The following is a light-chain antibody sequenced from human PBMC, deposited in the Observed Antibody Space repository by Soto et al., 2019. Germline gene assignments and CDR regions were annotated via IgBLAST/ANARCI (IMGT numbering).Light chain of an antibody. Sequence: ETVLTQSPVTVSVSPVERATLSCRRSQSVSSNLAWYQQKPGQAPRLLIYGASTRATGIPARFSGSGSGTEFTLTINGLQSEDHAVYYCQQYGDWPPETFGQGTKVDI. J-gene: IGKJ2*01. CDR2: GAS. CDR1: QSVSSN. V-gene: IGKV3-15*01. CDR3: QQYGDWPPET.